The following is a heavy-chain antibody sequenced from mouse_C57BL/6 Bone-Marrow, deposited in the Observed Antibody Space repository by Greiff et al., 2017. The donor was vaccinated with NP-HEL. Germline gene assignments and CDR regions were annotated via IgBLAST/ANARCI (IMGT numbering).Heavy chain of an antibody. CDR3: ATWYPDY. V-gene: IGHV1-58*01. J-gene: IGHJ2*01. CDR1: GYTFTSYG. CDR2: IYIGNGYT. Sequence: VQLQQSGAELVRPGSSVKMSCKTSGYTFTSYGINWVKQRPGQGLEWIGYIYIGNGYTAYNEKFKGKATLTSDTSSSTAYMQLSSLTSEDSAIYFCATWYPDYWGQGTTLTVSS. D-gene: IGHD2-1*01.